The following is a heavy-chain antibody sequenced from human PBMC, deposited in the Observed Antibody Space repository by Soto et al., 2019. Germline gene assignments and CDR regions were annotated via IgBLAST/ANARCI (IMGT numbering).Heavy chain of an antibody. CDR1: GFTFTSSA. J-gene: IGHJ6*02. V-gene: IGHV1-58*01. CDR2: IVVGSGNT. CDR3: AASLGTNYYYGMDV. Sequence: ASGKVSCKASGFTFTSSAVQWLRQSRGQRLEWIGWIVVGSGNTNYAQKFQERVTITRDMSTSTAYMELSSLRSEDTAVYYCAASLGTNYYYGMDVWGQGTTVTVSS. D-gene: IGHD5-12*01.